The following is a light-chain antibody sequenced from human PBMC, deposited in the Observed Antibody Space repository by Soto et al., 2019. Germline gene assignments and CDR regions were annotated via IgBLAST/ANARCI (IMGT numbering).Light chain of an antibody. CDR1: SSDVGGYNY. CDR2: DVS. J-gene: IGLJ2*01. Sequence: QSALTQPASVSGSPGQSITISCTGTSSDVGGYNYVSWYQQHPGKAPKLMIYDVSNRPSGVSNRFSGSKSGNTASLTISGLQAEDEADYYYSSYTSSSTGVVFGGGTKLPVL. CDR3: SSYTSSSTGVV. V-gene: IGLV2-14*01.